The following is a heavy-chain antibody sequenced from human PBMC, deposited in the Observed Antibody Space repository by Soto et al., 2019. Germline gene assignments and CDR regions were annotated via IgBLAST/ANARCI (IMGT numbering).Heavy chain of an antibody. Sequence: SLRLSCAASGFTFSSYAMHWVRQAPGKGLEWVAVISYDGSNKYYADSVKGRFTISRDNSKNTLYLQMNSLRAEDTAVYYCARDLSGDYGALDTWGQGTMVTVSS. D-gene: IGHD4-17*01. J-gene: IGHJ3*02. V-gene: IGHV3-30-3*01. CDR1: GFTFSSYA. CDR2: ISYDGSNK. CDR3: ARDLSGDYGALDT.